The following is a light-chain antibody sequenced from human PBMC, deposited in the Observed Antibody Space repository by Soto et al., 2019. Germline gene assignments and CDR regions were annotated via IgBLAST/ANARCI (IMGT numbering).Light chain of an antibody. V-gene: IGKV1-5*01. CDR3: QQYESYSWT. CDR2: DAS. J-gene: IGKJ1*01. Sequence: DIQMTQSPSTLSASVGDRVTITCRASQRIRSWLAWYQQKPGKAPKLLIYDASSLESGVPSRFSGSGAGTEFTLTISILQPDDFATCYFQQYESYSWTFCQGTKVEIK. CDR1: QRIRSW.